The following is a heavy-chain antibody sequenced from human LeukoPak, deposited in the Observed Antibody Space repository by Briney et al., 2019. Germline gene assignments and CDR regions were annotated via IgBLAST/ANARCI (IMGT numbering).Heavy chain of an antibody. CDR3: ARSIPGEYYYYMDV. J-gene: IGHJ6*03. CDR1: GFTFSSYV. CDR2: IWYDGSNK. Sequence: PGRSLRLSRAASGFTFSSYVMHWVRQAPGKGLEWVAVIWYDGSNKYYADSVKGRFTISRDNSKNTLYLQMNSLRAEDTAVYYCARSIPGEYYYYMDVWGKGTTVTVSS. V-gene: IGHV3-33*01.